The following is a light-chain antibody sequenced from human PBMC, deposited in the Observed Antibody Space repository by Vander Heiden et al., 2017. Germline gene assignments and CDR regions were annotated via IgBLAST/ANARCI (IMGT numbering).Light chain of an antibody. V-gene: IGLV1-44*01. J-gene: IGLJ2*01. CDR3: AAWDDSLNGPVV. CDR1: SSNIGSNT. Sequence: QSVLTQPPSASGTPGQRVTISWSGSSSNIGSNTVNWYQQLPGTAPKLLIYSNNQRPSGVPDRFSGSKSGTSASLAISGLQSEDEADYYCAAWDDSLNGPVVFGGGTKLTVL. CDR2: SNN.